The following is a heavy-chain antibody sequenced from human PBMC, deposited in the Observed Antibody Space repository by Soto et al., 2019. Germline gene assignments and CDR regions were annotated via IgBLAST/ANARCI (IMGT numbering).Heavy chain of an antibody. D-gene: IGHD1-26*01. V-gene: IGHV4-59*01. J-gene: IGHJ5*02. Sequence: QVQLQESGPGLVKVSETLSLTCTVSGGSINSYYWSWIRQPPGKGLEWVADIDYSGRTNYNPSLKRRLTISVDTSKNQLPRKVRSVTAADTAVYYCAREIRLVGVTGWFDPWGQGTLVTVSS. CDR1: GGSINSYY. CDR3: AREIRLVGVTGWFDP. CDR2: IDYSGRT.